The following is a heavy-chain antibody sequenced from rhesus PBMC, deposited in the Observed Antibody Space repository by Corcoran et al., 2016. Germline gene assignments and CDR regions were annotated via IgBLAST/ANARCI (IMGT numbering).Heavy chain of an antibody. J-gene: IGHJ2*01. D-gene: IGHD6-13*01. CDR3: TRGGAAGRYWYFDI. CDR1: GYTFTSYY. CDR2: ISPYNGNQ. V-gene: IGHV1-1*01. Sequence: QVQLVQSGAEIKQPGASVKLSCKASGYTFTSYYMHWVRPAPGQGLEGIGLISPYNGNQGYAQNFQGRVTITTDTSTSTGYMELSSLRSEDTAVYYCTRGGAAGRYWYFDIWGPGTPITISS.